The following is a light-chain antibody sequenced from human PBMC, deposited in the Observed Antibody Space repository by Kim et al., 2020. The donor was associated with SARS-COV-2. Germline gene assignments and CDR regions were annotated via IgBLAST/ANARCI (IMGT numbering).Light chain of an antibody. CDR2: GKN. V-gene: IGLV3-19*01. CDR3: NSRDSNDNVV. J-gene: IGLJ2*01. CDR1: SLRSYY. Sequence: SSELTQDPAVSVALGQTVSITCQGDSLRSYYATWYQQKPGQAPILVIYGKNNRPSGIPDRFSGSSSGNTASLTITGTQAGDEADYYCNSRDSNDNVVVGGGNQLTVL.